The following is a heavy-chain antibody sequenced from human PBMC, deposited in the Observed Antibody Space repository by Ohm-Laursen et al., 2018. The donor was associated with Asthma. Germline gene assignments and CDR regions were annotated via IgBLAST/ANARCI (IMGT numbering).Heavy chain of an antibody. V-gene: IGHV3-9*01. CDR3: VKTYGDFGDYYYSAMDV. CDR1: GYTFSRYS. CDR2: IRWNSDST. D-gene: IGHD4-17*01. J-gene: IGHJ6*02. Sequence: SLRLSCAASGYTFSRYSIHWVRQRPGKGLEWVSGIRWNSDSTGYVDSVKGRFTISRDNAKNSLYLQMNSLRAEDTALYYCVKTYGDFGDYYYSAMDVWGQGTTVTVSS.